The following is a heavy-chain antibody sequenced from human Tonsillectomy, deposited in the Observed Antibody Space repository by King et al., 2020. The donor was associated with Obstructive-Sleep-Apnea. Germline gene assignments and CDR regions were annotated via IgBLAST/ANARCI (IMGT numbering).Heavy chain of an antibody. Sequence: QLQESGPGLVKPSETLSLTCTVSGGSISSSSYWGWIRQPPGKGLEWIGHTYYSGSTYYNPSLKSRVTISVDTSKNQFSLELNSVTAADTAVYYCARSDRDIAMGLFDYWGQGALVTVSS. CDR1: GGSISSSSY. V-gene: IGHV4-39*07. D-gene: IGHD5-18*01. J-gene: IGHJ4*02. CDR3: ARSDRDIAMGLFDY. CDR2: TYYSGST.